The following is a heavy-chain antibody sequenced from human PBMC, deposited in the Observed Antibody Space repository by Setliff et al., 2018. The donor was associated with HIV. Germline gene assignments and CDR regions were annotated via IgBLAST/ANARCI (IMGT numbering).Heavy chain of an antibody. CDR2: IHSGGST. D-gene: IGHD1-20*01. J-gene: IGHJ6*02. Sequence: GGSLRLSCAATGFTFDSYVLHWVRQAPGRGLEWVSVIHSGGSTYYADSVKGRFIISRDNSKNTLYLQMNSLRAEDTAVYYCARDPGRYNGMDVWGQGTTVTVSS. V-gene: IGHV3-66*01. CDR3: ARDPGRYNGMDV. CDR1: GFTFDSYV.